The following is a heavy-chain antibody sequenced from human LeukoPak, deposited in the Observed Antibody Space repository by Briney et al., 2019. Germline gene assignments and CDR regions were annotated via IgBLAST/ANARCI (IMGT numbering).Heavy chain of an antibody. CDR2: IKSKTDGGTT. CDR3: TTAIMVPGDY. D-gene: IGHD4/OR15-4a*01. V-gene: IGHV3-15*01. J-gene: IGHJ4*02. CDR1: GFPFSSYA. Sequence: GGSLRLSCAASGFPFSSYAMTWVRQAPGKGLEWVGRIKSKTDGGTTDYAAPVKGRFTISRDDSKNTLYLQMNSLKTEYTAVYYCTTAIMVPGDYWGQGTLVTVSS.